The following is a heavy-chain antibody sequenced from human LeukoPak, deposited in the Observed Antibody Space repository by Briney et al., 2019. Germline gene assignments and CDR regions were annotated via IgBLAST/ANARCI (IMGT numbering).Heavy chain of an antibody. D-gene: IGHD2-2*01. V-gene: IGHV3-53*01. Sequence: GGSLRLSCAASGFTFSSYAMSWVRQAPGKGLEWVSVIYSGGSTYYADSVKGRFTISRDNSKNTLYLQMNSLRAEDTAVYYCATPPRYCSSTSCPFRYWGQGTLVTVSS. J-gene: IGHJ4*02. CDR3: ATPPRYCSSTSCPFRY. CDR2: IYSGGST. CDR1: GFTFSSYA.